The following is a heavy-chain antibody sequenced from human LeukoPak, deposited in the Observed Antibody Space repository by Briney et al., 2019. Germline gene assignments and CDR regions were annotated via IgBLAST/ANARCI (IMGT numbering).Heavy chain of an antibody. V-gene: IGHV4-31*03. D-gene: IGHD3-10*01. CDR3: ARDRRGHMVRGVFDY. CDR1: GGSISSGGYY. CDR2: IYYSGST. Sequence: SETLSLTCTVSGGSISSGGYYWSWIRQHPGKGLEWIGYIYYSGSTYYNPSLKSRVTISVDTSKNQFSLKLSSVTAADTAVYYCARDRRGHMVRGVFDYWGQGTLVTVSS. J-gene: IGHJ4*02.